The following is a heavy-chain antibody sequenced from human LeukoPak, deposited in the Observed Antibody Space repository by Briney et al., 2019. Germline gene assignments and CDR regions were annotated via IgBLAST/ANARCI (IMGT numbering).Heavy chain of an antibody. J-gene: IGHJ4*02. CDR1: GYTFTDNY. Sequence: ASVKVSCKASGYTFTDNYVHWVRQVPGQGLEWMGWIYPNNGGTNYAQKFQGRVTMTRDTSISTAYLDLSGLRSDDTAVYFCARDIWYYSQWGQGTLVSVSS. CDR2: IYPNNGGT. D-gene: IGHD6-13*01. V-gene: IGHV1-2*02. CDR3: ARDIWYYSQ.